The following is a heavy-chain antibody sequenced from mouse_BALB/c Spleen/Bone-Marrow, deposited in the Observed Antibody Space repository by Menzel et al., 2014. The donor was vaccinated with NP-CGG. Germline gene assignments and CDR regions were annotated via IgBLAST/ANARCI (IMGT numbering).Heavy chain of an antibody. CDR3: TREGDSPFAY. J-gene: IGHJ3*01. CDR1: GYTFTSYY. V-gene: IGHV1S81*02. D-gene: IGHD2-13*01. CDR2: INPSNGGT. Sequence: QVQLKESGAELVKPGASVKLSCKASGYTFTSYYMYWGKQRPGQGLEWIGEINPSNGGTNFNEKFKSKATLTVDKSSSTAYMQLSSLTSEDSAVYYCTREGDSPFAYWGQGTLVTVSA.